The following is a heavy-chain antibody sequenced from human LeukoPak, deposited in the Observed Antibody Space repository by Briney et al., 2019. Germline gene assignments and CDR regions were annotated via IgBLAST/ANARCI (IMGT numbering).Heavy chain of an antibody. J-gene: IGHJ4*02. V-gene: IGHV4-39*07. CDR2: IYYSGST. Sequence: SETLSLTCTVSGGSISSSSYYWGWIRQPPGKGLEWIGSIYYSGSTYYNPSLKSRVTISVDTSKNQFSLKLSSVTAADTAVYYCASHYYGSGSYYDWGQGTLVTVSS. CDR1: GGSISSSSYY. CDR3: ASHYYGSGSYYD. D-gene: IGHD3-10*01.